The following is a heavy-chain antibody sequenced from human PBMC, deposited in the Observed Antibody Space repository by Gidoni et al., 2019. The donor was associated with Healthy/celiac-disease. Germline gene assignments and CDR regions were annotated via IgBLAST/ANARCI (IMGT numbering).Heavy chain of an antibody. Sequence: QVQLVESGGGLVKPGGSLSLSCAAPGFTFSDYYMSWIPQAPGKGLEWVSYISSSGSTIYYADSVKGRFTISRDNAKNSLYLQMNSLRAEDTAVYYCARPYCRSTSCYIDYWGQGTLVTVSS. D-gene: IGHD2-2*02. CDR2: ISSSGSTI. CDR3: ARPYCRSTSCYIDY. V-gene: IGHV3-11*01. J-gene: IGHJ4*02. CDR1: GFTFSDYY.